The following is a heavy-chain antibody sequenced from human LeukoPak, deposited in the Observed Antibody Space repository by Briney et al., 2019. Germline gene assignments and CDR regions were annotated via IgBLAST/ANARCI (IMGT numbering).Heavy chain of an antibody. V-gene: IGHV3-66*01. CDR3: ARAPPPTVTTTYYYYYYGMDV. J-gene: IGHJ6*02. D-gene: IGHD4-11*01. Sequence: GGSLRLSWAASGFTFSSNYMSWVRQAPGKGLEWVSVIYSGGSTYYADSVKGRFTISRDNSKNTLYLQMNSLRGEDTAVYYCARAPPPTVTTTYYYYYYGMDVWGQGTTVTVSS. CDR2: IYSGGST. CDR1: GFTFSSNY.